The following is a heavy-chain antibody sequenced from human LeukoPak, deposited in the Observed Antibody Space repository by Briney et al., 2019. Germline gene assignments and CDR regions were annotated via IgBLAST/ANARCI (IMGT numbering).Heavy chain of an antibody. J-gene: IGHJ4*02. CDR3: AREGAYRTSSPAGY. Sequence: GGSLRLSCAASGFTFSSYWMSGVGQAQGKGLEGVANINQDGSEKYFVDSVKGRFTISRDNAKNSLYLQMNSLRAEDTAVYYCAREGAYRTSSPAGYWGQGTLVTVSS. CDR2: INQDGSEK. V-gene: IGHV3-7*01. D-gene: IGHD6-6*01. CDR1: GFTFSSYW.